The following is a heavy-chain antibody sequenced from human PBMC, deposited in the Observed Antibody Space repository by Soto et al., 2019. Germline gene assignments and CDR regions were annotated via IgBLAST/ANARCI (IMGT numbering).Heavy chain of an antibody. CDR3: SRDRYCSGGSCYSEWAFDI. J-gene: IGHJ3*02. CDR1: GFTFSSYA. Sequence: EVQLLESGGGLVQPGGSLRLSCAASGFTFSSYAMSWVRQAPGKGLEWVSGISGSGGATYYADSVKGRFTISRDNSKNTPYLQMNSLRAEDTAVYYCSRDRYCSGGSCYSEWAFDIWGQGTMVTVSP. CDR2: ISGSGGAT. D-gene: IGHD2-15*01. V-gene: IGHV3-23*01.